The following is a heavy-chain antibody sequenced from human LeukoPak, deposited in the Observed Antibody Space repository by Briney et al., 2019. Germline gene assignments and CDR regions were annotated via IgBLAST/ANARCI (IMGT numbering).Heavy chain of an antibody. V-gene: IGHV4-59*12. CDR2: IYHSGST. CDR3: ARDIDGY. J-gene: IGHJ4*02. Sequence: SETLSLTCTVSGGSISSYYWSWIRQPPGKGLEWSGSIYHSGSTHYNPSLKSRVTISVDTSKNQFSLKLSSVTAADTAVYYCARDIDGYWGQGTLVTVSS. CDR1: GGSISSYY. D-gene: IGHD3-16*02.